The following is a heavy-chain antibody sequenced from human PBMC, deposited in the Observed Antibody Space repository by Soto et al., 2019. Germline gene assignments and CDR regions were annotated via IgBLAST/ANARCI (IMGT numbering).Heavy chain of an antibody. CDR1: GGSISSYY. CDR3: AREMAADPEVYYFDY. CDR2: IYYSGST. Sequence: QVQLQESGPGLVKPSETLSLTCTVSGGSISSYYWSWIRQPPGKGLEWIGYIYYSGSTNYNPSLKSRVTISVDTSKNQFSLKLSSVTAADTAVYYCAREMAADPEVYYFDYWGQGTLVTVSS. V-gene: IGHV4-59*01. J-gene: IGHJ4*02. D-gene: IGHD6-13*01.